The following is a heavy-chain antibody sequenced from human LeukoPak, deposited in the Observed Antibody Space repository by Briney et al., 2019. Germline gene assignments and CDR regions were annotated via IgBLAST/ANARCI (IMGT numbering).Heavy chain of an antibody. J-gene: IGHJ6*02. D-gene: IGHD6-13*01. CDR2: IKMDGSEN. CDR1: GFTFGWYW. V-gene: IGHV3-7*03. CDR3: AKDGSSWSVGYYYGMDV. Sequence: PGGSLRLSCVGSGFTFGWYWMSWVRQAPGKGLEWVANIKMDGSENYYLDSVKGRFTISRDNARHSVYLQMNSLRAEDTAVYYCAKDGSSWSVGYYYGMDVWGQGTTVTVSS.